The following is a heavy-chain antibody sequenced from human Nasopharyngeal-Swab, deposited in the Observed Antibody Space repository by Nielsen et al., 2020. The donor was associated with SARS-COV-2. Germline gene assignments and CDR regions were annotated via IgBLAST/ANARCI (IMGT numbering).Heavy chain of an antibody. CDR3: ARGSSGYSYHY. D-gene: IGHD5-18*01. Sequence: ASVKVSCKASGYTFTSYGISWVRQAPGQGLEWMGWNNSYNGYTNFAQKLQGRVTMTTDTSTSTAYMELRSLRSDDTAVYYCARGSSGYSYHYWGQGTLVTVSA. J-gene: IGHJ4*02. CDR1: GYTFTSYG. V-gene: IGHV1-18*01. CDR2: NNSYNGYT.